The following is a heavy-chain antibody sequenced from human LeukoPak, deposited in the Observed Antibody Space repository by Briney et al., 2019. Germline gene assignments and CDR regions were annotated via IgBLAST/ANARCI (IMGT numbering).Heavy chain of an antibody. CDR3: AKDVSPTGIQLWPSGFDY. CDR2: ISGSGGST. V-gene: IGHV3-23*01. J-gene: IGHJ4*02. D-gene: IGHD5-18*01. CDR1: GFIFSSYV. Sequence: GGSLRLSCAASGFIFSSYVMSWVRQAPGKGLEWVSAISGSGGSTYYADSVKGRFTISRDNSKNTLYLQMNSLRAEDTAVYYCAKDVSPTGIQLWPSGFDYWGQGTLVTVSS.